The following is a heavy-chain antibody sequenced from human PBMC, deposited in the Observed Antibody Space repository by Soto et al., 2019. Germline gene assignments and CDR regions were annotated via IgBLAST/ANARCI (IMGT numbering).Heavy chain of an antibody. CDR2: ISSSSSYT. V-gene: IGHV3-11*06. CDR3: ASDKVGRGYSYGYYYYGMDV. CDR1: GFTFSDYY. J-gene: IGHJ6*02. Sequence: GGSLRLSCAASGFTFSDYYMSWIRQAPGKGLEWVSYISSSSSYTNYADSVKGRFTISRDNAKTSLYLQMNSLRAEDTAVYYFASDKVGRGYSYGYYYYGMDVWCQGTTVTVSS. D-gene: IGHD5-18*01.